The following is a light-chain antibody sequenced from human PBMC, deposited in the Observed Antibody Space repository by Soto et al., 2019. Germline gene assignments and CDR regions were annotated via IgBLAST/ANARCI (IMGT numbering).Light chain of an antibody. V-gene: IGKV1-5*03. CDR2: KAS. CDR1: QSISYW. J-gene: IGKJ1*01. CDR3: QQYNSFWT. Sequence: IQMTQSPSTLSASVGDRVTITCRASQSISYWLAWYQQKPGKAPKLLIYKASSLESGVPSRFSGSGSGTEFTLTISSLQPDDFATYYCQQYNSFWTFGQGTRWIS.